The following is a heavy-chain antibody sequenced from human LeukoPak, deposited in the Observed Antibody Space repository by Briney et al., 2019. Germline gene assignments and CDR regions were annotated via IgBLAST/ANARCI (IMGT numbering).Heavy chain of an antibody. V-gene: IGHV3-15*01. CDR1: GFTFSHAW. CDR3: TSYQSASGWYGLY. Sequence: GGSLRLSCAGSGFTFSHAWMSWVRQTPGKGLEWLGRIKSKADAETTDYAAPVKGRFTISRDDSKNTLFLQMNSLKTEDTAVYYCTSYQSASGWYGLYWGQGTLVTVSS. CDR2: IKSKADAETT. D-gene: IGHD6-19*01. J-gene: IGHJ4*02.